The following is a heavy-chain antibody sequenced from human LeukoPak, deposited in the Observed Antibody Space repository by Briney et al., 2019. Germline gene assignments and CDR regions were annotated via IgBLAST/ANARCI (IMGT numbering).Heavy chain of an antibody. CDR3: ARDGPEAENQLNDAFDI. CDR1: GFTFSGFW. CDR2: IDSDGTGT. D-gene: IGHD6-6*01. V-gene: IGHV3-74*01. Sequence: PGGSLRLSCAASGFTFSGFWMHWVRQAPGKGLVWVSHIDSDGTGTNYADSVKGRFSISRDNAKNSLYLQLNSLRAEDTAVYYCARDGPEAENQLNDAFDIWGQGTMVTVSS. J-gene: IGHJ3*02.